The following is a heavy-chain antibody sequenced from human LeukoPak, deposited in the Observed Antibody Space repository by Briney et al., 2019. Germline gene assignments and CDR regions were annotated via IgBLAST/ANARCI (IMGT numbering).Heavy chain of an antibody. Sequence: GGSLRLSCAASGFSFSSCAMSWVRQAPGKALEWVSGISGSGDSTDYADSVKRRFTISRDNSKNTLYLQINSQRAEDTAVYYCASPPSDNLLTGSLYYFDNWGQGALVTVSS. CDR2: ISGSGDST. CDR3: ASPPSDNLLTGSLYYFDN. CDR1: GFSFSSCA. D-gene: IGHD3-9*01. V-gene: IGHV3-23*01. J-gene: IGHJ4*02.